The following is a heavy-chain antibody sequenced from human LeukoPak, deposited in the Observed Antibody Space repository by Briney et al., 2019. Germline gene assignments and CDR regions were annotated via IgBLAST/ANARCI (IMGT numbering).Heavy chain of an antibody. Sequence: GGSLRLSCAASGFTFSSYAMHWVRQAPGKGLEWVAVISYDGSNKYYADSVKGRFTISRDNSKNTLYLQMNSLRAEDTAVYYCARVFQDYYGSGRPGYWGQGTLVTVSS. J-gene: IGHJ1*01. D-gene: IGHD3-10*01. CDR1: GFTFSSYA. CDR3: ARVFQDYYGSGRPGY. V-gene: IGHV3-30-3*01. CDR2: ISYDGSNK.